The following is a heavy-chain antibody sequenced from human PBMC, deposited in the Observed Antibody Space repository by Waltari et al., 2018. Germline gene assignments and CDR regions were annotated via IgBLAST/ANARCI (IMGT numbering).Heavy chain of an antibody. Sequence: QVQLAQSGAELKKPGASVKVSCKVSGYTLAELSMHWVRQAPGKGLEWMGGFDREDGQIIYAQKVQGRITMTEDTSTDTAYLELSSLRSEDTAVYYCASDRGGYYSMAVWGKGTTVTVSS. CDR2: FDREDGQI. CDR3: ASDRGGYYSMAV. D-gene: IGHD3-10*01. V-gene: IGHV1-24*01. J-gene: IGHJ6*03. CDR1: GYTLAELS.